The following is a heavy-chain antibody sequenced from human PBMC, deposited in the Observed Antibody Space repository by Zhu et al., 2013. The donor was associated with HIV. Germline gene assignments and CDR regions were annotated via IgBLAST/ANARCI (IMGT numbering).Heavy chain of an antibody. V-gene: IGHV1-69*01. CDR2: VVPVLGTE. J-gene: IGHJ3*02. CDR3: ARRVSTGQLVLGAFDI. CDR1: GGPFSSSL. D-gene: IGHD6-6*01. Sequence: QVQPVQSGSELKNPGSSVKVSCRASGGPFSSSLISWVRQAPGQGLEWVGGVVPVLGTESFAQNFQGRVTLSADESMSTAYLELTSLRSEDTATYYCARRVSTGQLVLGAFDIWGQGTVVTVSS.